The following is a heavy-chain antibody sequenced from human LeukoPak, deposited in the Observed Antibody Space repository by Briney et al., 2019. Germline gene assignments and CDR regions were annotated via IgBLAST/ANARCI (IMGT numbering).Heavy chain of an antibody. Sequence: SETLSLTCAVSGGSISSTNWWSWVRQPPGKGLEWIGEIYHSGSANYNPSLKSRVTISVDKSKNQFSLKLSSVTAADTAMYYCASGIRLHYYGSGSGYWGQGTLVTVSS. D-gene: IGHD3-10*01. CDR1: GGSISSTNW. CDR3: ASGIRLHYYGSGSGY. J-gene: IGHJ4*02. V-gene: IGHV4-4*02. CDR2: IYHSGSA.